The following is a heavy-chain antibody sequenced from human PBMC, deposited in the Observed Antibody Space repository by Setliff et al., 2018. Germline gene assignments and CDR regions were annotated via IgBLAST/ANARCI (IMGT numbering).Heavy chain of an antibody. V-gene: IGHV1-3*01. CDR1: GYTFTSYA. D-gene: IGHD3-3*01. CDR3: ARYLPLDNYYYYGMDV. CDR2: INGGNGNT. Sequence: GASVKVSCKASGYTFTSYAMHWVRQAPGQRLEWMGWINGGNGNTKYSQKFQGRITITRDTSASTAYMEMSSLRSEDTAVYYCARYLPLDNYYYYGMDVWGQGTTVTVSS. J-gene: IGHJ6*02.